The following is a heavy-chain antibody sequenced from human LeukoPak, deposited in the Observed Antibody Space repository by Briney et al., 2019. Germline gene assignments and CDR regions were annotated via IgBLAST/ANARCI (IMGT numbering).Heavy chain of an antibody. CDR2: INPNSGGT. J-gene: IGHJ4*02. CDR1: GYTFTGYY. CDR3: ARAYYDILTGYYFAGGY. V-gene: IGHV1-2*02. D-gene: IGHD3-9*01. Sequence: ASVKVSCKASGYTFTGYYMRWVRQAPGQGLEWMGWINPNSGGTNYAQKFQGRVTMTRDTSISTAYMELSRLRSDDTAVYYCARAYYDILTGYYFAGGYWGQGTLVTVSS.